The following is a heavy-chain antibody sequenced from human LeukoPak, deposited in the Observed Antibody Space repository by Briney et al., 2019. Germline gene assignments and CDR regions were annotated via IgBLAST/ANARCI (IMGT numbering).Heavy chain of an antibody. J-gene: IGHJ4*02. CDR1: GGPISSYY. V-gene: IGHV4-4*07. Sequence: SETLSLTCTVPGGPISSYYWSWIRQPAGEGLEWIGRIYTSGSTNYNPSLKSRVTMSVDTSKNQFSLKLSSVTAADTAVYYCARGEGGSIDYYFDYWGQGTLVTVSS. CDR2: IYTSGST. CDR3: ARGEGGSIDYYFDY. D-gene: IGHD2-15*01.